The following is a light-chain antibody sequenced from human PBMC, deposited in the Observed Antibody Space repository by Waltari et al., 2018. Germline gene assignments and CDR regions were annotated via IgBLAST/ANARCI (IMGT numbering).Light chain of an antibody. V-gene: IGKV1-6*01. CDR3: LQDYSFPWT. Sequence: AIQMTQSPSSLSASIGDRVTMTCRASQDINNDLGWYQQKPGKAPNLLIYSAFTLRTGVPSRFSGSRSGTDFTLTITGLQPEDLATYYCLQDYSFPWTFGQGTRVEI. CDR1: QDINND. CDR2: SAF. J-gene: IGKJ1*01.